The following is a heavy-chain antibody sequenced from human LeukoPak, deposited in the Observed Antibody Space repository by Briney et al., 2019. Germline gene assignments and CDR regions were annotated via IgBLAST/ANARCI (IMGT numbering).Heavy chain of an antibody. CDR3: ARSYYYDSSGYYSH. V-gene: IGHV3-21*01. CDR2: ISSSSSYT. J-gene: IGHJ4*02. Sequence: GGSLRLSCAASGFTFSSYSMNWVRQAPGKGLEWVSSISSSSSYTYYADSVKGRFTISRDNAKNSLYLQMNSLRAEDTAVYYCARSYYYDSSGYYSHWGQGTLVTVSS. D-gene: IGHD3-22*01. CDR1: GFTFSSYS.